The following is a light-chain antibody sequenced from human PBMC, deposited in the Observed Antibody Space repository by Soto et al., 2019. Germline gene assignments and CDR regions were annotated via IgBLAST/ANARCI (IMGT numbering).Light chain of an antibody. CDR3: SSYTSSSTDVI. Sequence: QSVLTQPASVSGSPGQSITISCTGTSSDVGGYNYVSWYQQNQGKAPKLMIYDVSNRPSGISNRFSGSKSGNTASLTISGLQAEDEADYYCSSYTSSSTDVIFGGGTQLTVL. V-gene: IGLV2-14*01. J-gene: IGLJ2*01. CDR2: DVS. CDR1: SSDVGGYNY.